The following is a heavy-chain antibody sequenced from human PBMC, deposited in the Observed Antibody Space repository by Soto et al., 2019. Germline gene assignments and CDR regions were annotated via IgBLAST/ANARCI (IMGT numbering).Heavy chain of an antibody. V-gene: IGHV1-46*01. D-gene: IGHD2-15*01. CDR3: ARVVVVEVNWFDP. J-gene: IGHJ5*02. CDR1: GYTFTSYY. Sequence: ASVKVSCKASGYTFTSYYMYWVRQAPGQGLEWMGIINPSGGSTSYAQKFQGRVTMTRDTSTSTVYMELRSLGSEDTAVYYCARVVVVEVNWFDPWGQGXLVTVS. CDR2: INPSGGST.